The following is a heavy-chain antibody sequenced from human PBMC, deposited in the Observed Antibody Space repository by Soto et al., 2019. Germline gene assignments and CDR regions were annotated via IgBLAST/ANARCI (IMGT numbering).Heavy chain of an antibody. V-gene: IGHV3-48*02. CDR1: GFTFSSYS. Sequence: EVQLVESGGGFVQPGGSLRLSCAASGFTFSSYSMNWVRQAPGKGLEWVSYITSSSRTIYYAESVKGRFTISRDNAKNSLYLQMNSLRDEDTAVYYCACGYSYGYSLDYWGQGTLVTVSS. CDR3: ACGYSYGYSLDY. J-gene: IGHJ4*02. D-gene: IGHD5-18*01. CDR2: ITSSSRTI.